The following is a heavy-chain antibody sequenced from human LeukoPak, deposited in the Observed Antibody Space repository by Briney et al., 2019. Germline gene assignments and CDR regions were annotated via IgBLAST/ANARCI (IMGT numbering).Heavy chain of an antibody. D-gene: IGHD3-9*01. CDR2: IIPIFGTA. CDR3: ARDRIPLLRYFDWLLDY. CDR1: GGTFSSYA. V-gene: IGHV1-69*05. J-gene: IGHJ4*02. Sequence: SVKVSCKASGGTFSSYAISWVRQAPGQGLEWVGRIIPIFGTANYAQKFQGRVTITTDESTSTAYMELSSLRSEDTAVYYCARDRIPLLRYFDWLLDYWGQGTLVTVSS.